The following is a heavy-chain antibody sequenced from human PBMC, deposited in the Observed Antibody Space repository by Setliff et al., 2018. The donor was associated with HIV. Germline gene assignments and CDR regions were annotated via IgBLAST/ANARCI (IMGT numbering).Heavy chain of an antibody. CDR1: GGSLSSYY. D-gene: IGHD3-10*02. V-gene: IGHV4-4*07. J-gene: IGHJ1*01. CDR3: ARSGSYVGPIQH. CDR2: IYRSGST. Sequence: SETLSLTCTVSGGSLSSYYWSWIRQPAGKGLEWIGRIYRSGSTNYNPSLKSRLTMSVDTSKNQFSLKLTSVTAADTAVYYCARSGSYVGPIQHWGQGTLVTVSS.